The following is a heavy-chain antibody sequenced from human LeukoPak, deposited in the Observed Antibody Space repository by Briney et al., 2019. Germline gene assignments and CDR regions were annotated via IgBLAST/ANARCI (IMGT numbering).Heavy chain of an antibody. Sequence: PGRSLRLSCAASGFTFSSYAMHWVRQAPGKGLEWVAVISYDGSNKYYADSVKGRFTISRDNSKNTLYLQMNSLRAEDTAVYYCARDQIVVVTAIVVYYYGMDVWGQGTTVTVSS. CDR3: ARDQIVVVTAIVVYYYGMDV. V-gene: IGHV3-30*04. J-gene: IGHJ6*02. CDR2: ISYDGSNK. CDR1: GFTFSSYA. D-gene: IGHD2-21*02.